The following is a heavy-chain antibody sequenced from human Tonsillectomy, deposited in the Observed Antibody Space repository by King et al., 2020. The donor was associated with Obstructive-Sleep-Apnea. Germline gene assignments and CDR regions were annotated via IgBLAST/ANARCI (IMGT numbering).Heavy chain of an antibody. V-gene: IGHV4-4*07. CDR2: IYTSGST. CDR3: ARESVTAAGRSSDY. CDR1: GDSISSYY. D-gene: IGHD6-13*01. J-gene: IGHJ4*02. Sequence: QLQESGPGLVKPSETLSLTCTVSGDSISSYYWNWIRQPAGKGLEWIGRIYTSGSTNYNPSLKSRVTMSVDTSKNQFSLKLSSVTAADTAVYYCARESVTAAGRSSDYWGQGTLVTVSS.